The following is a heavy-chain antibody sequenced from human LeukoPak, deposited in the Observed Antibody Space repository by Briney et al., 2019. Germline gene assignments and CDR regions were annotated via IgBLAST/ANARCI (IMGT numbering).Heavy chain of an antibody. CDR1: GFTFSSYN. D-gene: IGHD4-17*01. V-gene: IGHV3-48*01. Sequence: GGSLRLSCAASGFTFSSYNMNWVRQAPGKGLEWVSYISTSSSTIYYADSVKGRFTISRDNADNSLCLQIDSLRSEDTAVYYSARVSGDQGMKYYYMDVWGKGTTVTVSS. J-gene: IGHJ6*03. CDR2: ISTSSSTI. CDR3: ARVSGDQGMKYYYMDV.